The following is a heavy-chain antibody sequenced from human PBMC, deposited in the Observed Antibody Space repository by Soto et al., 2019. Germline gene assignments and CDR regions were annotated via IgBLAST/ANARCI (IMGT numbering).Heavy chain of an antibody. CDR1: GGSISSAENF. J-gene: IGHJ4*02. Sequence: QVQLQESGPGLVRPSQTLSLRCSVSGGSISSAENFWSWVRQPPGKGLEWIGYIYYSGNTYFNPSLQSRLAISVDTSNNQFSLRLTSVTAADTAVYYCARASGDSSGYSFDYWGQGTLVTVSS. V-gene: IGHV4-30-4*01. D-gene: IGHD3-22*01. CDR2: IYYSGNT. CDR3: ARASGDSSGYSFDY.